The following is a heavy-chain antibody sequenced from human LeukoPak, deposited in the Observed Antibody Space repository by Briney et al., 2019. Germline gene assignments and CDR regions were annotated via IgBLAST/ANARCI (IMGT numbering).Heavy chain of an antibody. CDR2: IYTSGST. CDR3: ASRHLGYCSSTSCPPGYFDY. CDR1: GGSISSGSYY. V-gene: IGHV4-61*02. Sequence: SETLSLTCTVSGGSISSGSYYWSWIRQPAGKGLEWIGRIYTSGSTNYNPSLKSRFTISVDTSKNQFSLKLSSVTAADTAVYYCASRHLGYCSSTSCPPGYFDYWGQGTLVTVSS. J-gene: IGHJ4*02. D-gene: IGHD2-2*01.